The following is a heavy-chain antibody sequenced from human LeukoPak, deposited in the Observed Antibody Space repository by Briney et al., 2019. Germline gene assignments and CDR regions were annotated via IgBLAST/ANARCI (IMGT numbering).Heavy chain of an antibody. Sequence: GGSLRLSCAASGFTFITYAMSWVRQAPGKGLEWVSAISGSGGSTYYADSVKGRFTISRDNSKNTLYLQMNSLRAEDTAVYYCAKDLKYDSSGYYHDHWGQGTLVTVSS. D-gene: IGHD3-22*01. CDR2: ISGSGGST. J-gene: IGHJ4*02. V-gene: IGHV3-23*01. CDR1: GFTFITYA. CDR3: AKDLKYDSSGYYHDH.